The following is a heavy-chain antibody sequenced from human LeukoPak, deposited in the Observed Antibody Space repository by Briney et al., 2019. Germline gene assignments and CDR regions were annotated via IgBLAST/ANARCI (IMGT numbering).Heavy chain of an antibody. D-gene: IGHD5/OR15-5a*01. CDR3: ARVPRGVSYYYYGMDV. V-gene: IGHV4-34*01. J-gene: IGHJ6*02. CDR1: GGSFSGYY. Sequence: ASETLSLTCAVYGGSFSGYYWSWIRQPPGKGLEWIGEINHSGSANYNPSLKSRVTISVDTSKNQFSLKLSSVTAADTAVYYCARVPRGVSYYYYGMDVWGQGTTVTVSS. CDR2: INHSGSA.